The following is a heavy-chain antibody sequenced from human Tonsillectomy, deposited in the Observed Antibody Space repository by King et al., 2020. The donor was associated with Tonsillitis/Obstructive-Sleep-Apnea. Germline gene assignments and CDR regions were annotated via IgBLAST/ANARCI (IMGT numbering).Heavy chain of an antibody. V-gene: IGHV3-48*03. D-gene: IGHD5-24*01. CDR2: ISSSGSTI. Sequence: VQLVESGGGLVQPGGSLRLSCAASGFTFSSYEMNWVRQAPGKGLEWVSYISSSGSTIYYADSVKGRFTISRDNAKNSLYLQMNSLRAEDTAVYYCARWGGDCYYPTQFYYWGQGTLVTVSS. CDR1: GFTFSSYE. J-gene: IGHJ4*02. CDR3: ARWGGDCYYPTQFYY.